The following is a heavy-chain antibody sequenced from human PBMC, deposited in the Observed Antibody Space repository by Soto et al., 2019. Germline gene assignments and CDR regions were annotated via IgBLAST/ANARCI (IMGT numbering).Heavy chain of an antibody. CDR2: IRIKANSYAT. V-gene: IGHV3-73*01. CDR1: GFTLRGYC. D-gene: IGHD6-6*01. J-gene: IGHJ5*02. CDR3: TRREYSSSDPQVWFDP. Sequence: LSCAASGFTLRGYCMHWVGQASGQGLEWVGRIRIKANSYATAYAASVKGRFTISRDDSKNTAYLQMNSLTTEDTAVYYCTRREYSSSDPQVWFDPWGQGTLVTVSS.